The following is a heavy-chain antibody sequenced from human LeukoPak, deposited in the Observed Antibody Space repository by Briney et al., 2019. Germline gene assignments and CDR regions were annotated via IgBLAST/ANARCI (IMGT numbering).Heavy chain of an antibody. CDR3: ARPYGSSYFDY. D-gene: IGHD3-10*01. V-gene: IGHV3-7*05. Sequence: GGSLRLSCVASGFIFRNYWMSWVRQAPGKGLEWVANIKQDGSGKYYADSVKGRFTASRDNAKNSVYLEMNSLRDEDTAVYYCARPYGSSYFDYWGQGTLVTVSS. CDR2: IKQDGSGK. J-gene: IGHJ4*02. CDR1: GFIFRNYW.